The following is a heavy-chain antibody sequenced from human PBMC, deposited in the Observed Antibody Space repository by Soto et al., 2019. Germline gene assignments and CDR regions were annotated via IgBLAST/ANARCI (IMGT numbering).Heavy chain of an antibody. Sequence: GGSLRRSCAASGDTFSSYSMNWVRQAPGKGLEWVSSISSSSSYIYYADSVKGRFTISRDNAKNSLYLQMNSLRAEDTAVYYCARDRCSGGSCYSDYYGMDVWGQGTTVTVSS. CDR2: ISSSSSYI. J-gene: IGHJ6*02. D-gene: IGHD2-15*01. CDR3: ARDRCSGGSCYSDYYGMDV. CDR1: GDTFSSYS. V-gene: IGHV3-21*01.